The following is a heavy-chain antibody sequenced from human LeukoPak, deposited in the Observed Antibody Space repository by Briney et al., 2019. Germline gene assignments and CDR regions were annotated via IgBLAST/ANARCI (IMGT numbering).Heavy chain of an antibody. Sequence: GGSLGLSCAASGFTFSSYEMNWVRQAPGKGLEWVSYISSSGSTIYYADPVKGRFTISRDNAKNSLYLQINSLRGEDTAVYYCARVVITNFDYWGQGTLVTVSS. CDR2: ISSSGSTI. J-gene: IGHJ4*02. D-gene: IGHD3-16*01. CDR1: GFTFSSYE. V-gene: IGHV3-48*03. CDR3: ARVVITNFDY.